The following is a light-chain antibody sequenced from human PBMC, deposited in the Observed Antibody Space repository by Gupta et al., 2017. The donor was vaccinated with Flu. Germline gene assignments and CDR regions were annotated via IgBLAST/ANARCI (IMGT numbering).Light chain of an antibody. CDR2: WND. CDR1: SSNIGSSY. CDR3: ATWDDSLRGLI. V-gene: IGLV1-47*01. Sequence: QSVLPPPPSASGTPGQRVTISCSGSSSNIGSSYVSWYQVIPGAAPRLLIYWNDQRPSGVPDQFSASKSGTSASLAISGLRSEDEAEYYCATWDDSLRGLIFGGGTKLTVL. J-gene: IGLJ2*01.